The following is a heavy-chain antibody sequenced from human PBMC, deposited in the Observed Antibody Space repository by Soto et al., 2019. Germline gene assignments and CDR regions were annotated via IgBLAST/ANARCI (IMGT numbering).Heavy chain of an antibody. D-gene: IGHD1-26*01. CDR2: IFYSGST. CDR1: GGSISSYY. Sequence: SETLSLTCTVSGGSISSYYWSWIRQPPGKGLEWIGYIFYSGSTNYNPSLKSRVTISVDTSKNQFSLKLSSVTAADTAVYFCARRWGPTFDFWGQGTLVTVSS. CDR3: ARRWGPTFDF. J-gene: IGHJ4*02. V-gene: IGHV4-59*01.